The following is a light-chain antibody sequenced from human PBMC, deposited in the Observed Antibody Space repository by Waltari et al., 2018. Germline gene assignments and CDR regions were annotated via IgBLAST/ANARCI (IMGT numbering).Light chain of an antibody. CDR1: SLRTSY. CDR2: GKD. V-gene: IGLV3-19*01. J-gene: IGLJ3*02. CDR3: RSRNGRANEVV. Sequence: SSELTQDPAVSVALGQTIRFTCQGDSLRTSYASWYQLKPGRAPVLGICGKDKRPSGIPDRIAGYSSGTTATVTITGAQAEDEADYYCRSRNGRANEVVFAGGTKVTVL.